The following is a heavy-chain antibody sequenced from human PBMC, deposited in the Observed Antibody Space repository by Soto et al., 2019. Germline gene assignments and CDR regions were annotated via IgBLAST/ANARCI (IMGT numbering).Heavy chain of an antibody. CDR3: ARVFESYGMDV. Sequence: ESVGGVVQPGRSLRLSCAASGFTFRSYGMHWVRQAPGKGLEWVAIIEDDGSNKYYADSVKGRFTISRDNSKNTVYLQMNSLRGEDTAVYYCARVFESYGMDVWGQGTTVIVSS. V-gene: IGHV3-33*01. CDR1: GFTFRSYG. CDR2: IEDDGSNK. J-gene: IGHJ6*02.